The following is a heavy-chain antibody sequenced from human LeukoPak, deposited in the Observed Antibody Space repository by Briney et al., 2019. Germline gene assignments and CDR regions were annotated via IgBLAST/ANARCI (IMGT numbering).Heavy chain of an antibody. Sequence: GGSLRLSCAASGFPFGDYAMDWVRQAPGKGLEWVSLISGDGGRTFYADSVKGRFTISRDNSKNSLYLQMNSLRTEDSALYYCAKDLASLYDAFNVWGQGTMVTVS. D-gene: IGHD2/OR15-2a*01. CDR1: GFPFGDYA. V-gene: IGHV3-43*02. CDR2: ISGDGGRT. CDR3: AKDLASLYDAFNV. J-gene: IGHJ3*01.